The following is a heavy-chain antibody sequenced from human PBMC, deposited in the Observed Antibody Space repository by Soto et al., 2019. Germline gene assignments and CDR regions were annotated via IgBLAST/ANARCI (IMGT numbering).Heavy chain of an antibody. V-gene: IGHV1-2*02. J-gene: IGHJ6*02. Sequence: ASVKVSCKASGCTFTGYYMHWVRQAPGQGLEWMGWINPNSGGTNYAQKFQGRVTMTRDTSISTAYMELSRLRSDDTAVYYCARVHQPRYYDILTGYSTYYYYYGMDVWGQGTTVTVSS. CDR2: INPNSGGT. CDR3: ARVHQPRYYDILTGYSTYYYYYGMDV. D-gene: IGHD3-9*01. CDR1: GCTFTGYY.